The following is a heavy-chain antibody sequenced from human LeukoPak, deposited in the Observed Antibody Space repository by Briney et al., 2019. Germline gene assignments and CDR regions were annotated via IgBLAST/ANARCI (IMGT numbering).Heavy chain of an antibody. D-gene: IGHD6-13*01. CDR1: GYTFTGYL. V-gene: IGHV1-2*06. CDR2: INPYSGDT. J-gene: IGHJ4*02. Sequence: ASVKVSCKASGYTFTGYLIHWVRQAPGQGLEWVGRINPYSGDTNFAQKFQGRVTMTRDTSITTAYMDLSSLTPDDTALYFCARDQGSLTRSWYTGYWGQGTQVTVSS. CDR3: ARDQGSLTRSWYTGY.